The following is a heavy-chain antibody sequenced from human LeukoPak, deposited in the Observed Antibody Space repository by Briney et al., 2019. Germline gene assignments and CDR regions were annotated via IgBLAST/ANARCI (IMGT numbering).Heavy chain of an antibody. D-gene: IGHD2-2*01. CDR2: ISAYNGNT. J-gene: IGHJ5*02. Sequence: ASVKVSCKASGYTFTSYGISWVRQAPGQGLEWMGWISAYNGNTNYAQKLQGRVTMTTDTSTSTAYMELRSLRSDDTAVYYCARVAYQLLLNWFDPWGQGTLVTVSS. CDR1: GYTFTSYG. CDR3: ARVAYQLLLNWFDP. V-gene: IGHV1-18*01.